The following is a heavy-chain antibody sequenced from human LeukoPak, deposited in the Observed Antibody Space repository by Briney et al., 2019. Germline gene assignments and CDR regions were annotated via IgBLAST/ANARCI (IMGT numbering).Heavy chain of an antibody. Sequence: GGSLRLSCAASGFTFDDYGMSWVRQAPGKGLEWGSGINWNGGGTGYADSVKGRFTISRDNAKNSLYLQMNSLRAEDTALYYCARDLRFLGYYMDVWGKGTTVTVSS. CDR1: GFTFDDYG. V-gene: IGHV3-20*04. D-gene: IGHD3-3*01. CDR3: ARDLRFLGYYMDV. J-gene: IGHJ6*03. CDR2: INWNGGGT.